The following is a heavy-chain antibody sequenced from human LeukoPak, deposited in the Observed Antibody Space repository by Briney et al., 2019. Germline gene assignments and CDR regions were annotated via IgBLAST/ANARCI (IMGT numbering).Heavy chain of an antibody. CDR3: ATGASYNWGFDY. V-gene: IGHV1-24*01. CDR1: GYTLTELS. D-gene: IGHD7-27*01. J-gene: IGHJ4*02. Sequence: ASVKVSCKVSGYTLTELSMHWVRQAPGKGLEWTGGFDPEDGETIYAQKFQGRVTMTEDTSTDTAYMELSSLRSEDTAVYYCATGASYNWGFDYWGQGTLVTVSS. CDR2: FDPEDGET.